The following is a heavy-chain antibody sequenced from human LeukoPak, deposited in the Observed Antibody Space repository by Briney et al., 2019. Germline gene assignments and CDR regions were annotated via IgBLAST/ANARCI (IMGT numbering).Heavy chain of an antibody. D-gene: IGHD1-14*01. Sequence: ASVKVSCKASGYTFTSYDINWVRQATGQGLEWMGWMNPNSGNTGYAQKFQGRVTITRNTSVSTAYMELSSLRSEDTAVYYCARASRRIGQTRYYYYMDVWGKGTTVTVSS. CDR2: MNPNSGNT. CDR3: ARASRRIGQTRYYYYMDV. CDR1: GYTFTSYD. V-gene: IGHV1-8*03. J-gene: IGHJ6*03.